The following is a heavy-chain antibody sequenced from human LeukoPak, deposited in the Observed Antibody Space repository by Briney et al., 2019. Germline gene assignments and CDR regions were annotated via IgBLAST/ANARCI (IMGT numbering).Heavy chain of an antibody. CDR3: ARHSRAYSSSSGIYEY. CDR2: ISYSGST. CDR1: GGSVSSYY. D-gene: IGHD6-6*01. J-gene: IGHJ4*02. Sequence: PSETLSLTCTVSGGSVSSYYWSWIRQPPGKGLEWIAYISYSGSTNYNPSLKSRVTISVDTSNNQFSLKVSSMTAADTAVYYCARHSRAYSSSSGIYEYWGQGTLVSASS. V-gene: IGHV4-59*08.